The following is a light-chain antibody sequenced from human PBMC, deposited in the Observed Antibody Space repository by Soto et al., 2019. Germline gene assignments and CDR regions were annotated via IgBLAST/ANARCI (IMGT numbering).Light chain of an antibody. CDR3: AAWDDSLSGYV. J-gene: IGLJ1*01. Sequence: QSVLTQPPSASGTPGQRVTISCSGSSSNIGSHYVYWYQQLPGTAPKLLIYRSNQRPSGVPDRFSGSKSGPSASLAISGLRAEDEADYYCAAWDDSLSGYVFGTGTKLTVL. CDR2: RSN. CDR1: SSNIGSHY. V-gene: IGLV1-47*01.